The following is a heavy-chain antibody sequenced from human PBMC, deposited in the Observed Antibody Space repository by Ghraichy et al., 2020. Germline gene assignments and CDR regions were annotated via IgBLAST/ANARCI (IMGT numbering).Heavy chain of an antibody. Sequence: ASVKVSCKASGYTFTGYYMHWVRQAPGQGLEWMGRINPNSGGTNYAQKFQGRVTMTRDTSISTAYMELSRLRSDDTAVYYCARLAGSGSYYNYWGQGTLVTVSS. D-gene: IGHD3-10*01. J-gene: IGHJ4*02. CDR2: INPNSGGT. CDR3: ARLAGSGSYYNY. V-gene: IGHV1-2*06. CDR1: GYTFTGYY.